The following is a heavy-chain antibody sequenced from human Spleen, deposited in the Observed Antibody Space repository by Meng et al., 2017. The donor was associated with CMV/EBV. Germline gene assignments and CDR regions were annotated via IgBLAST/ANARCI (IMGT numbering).Heavy chain of an antibody. D-gene: IGHD2-2*01. CDR3: ARVPYCSSTSCYPLFDY. CDR2: IYYSGST. Sequence: ISSGGYYWSWIRQHPGKGLEWIGYIYYSGSTYYNPSLKSRVTISVDTSKNQFSLKLSSVTAADTAVYYCARVPYCSSTSCYPLFDYWGQGTLVTVSS. CDR1: ISSGGYY. V-gene: IGHV4-31*02. J-gene: IGHJ4*02.